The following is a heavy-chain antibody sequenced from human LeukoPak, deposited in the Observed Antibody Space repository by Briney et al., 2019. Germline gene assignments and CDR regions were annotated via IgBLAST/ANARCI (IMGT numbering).Heavy chain of an antibody. CDR1: GFTFSRYG. CDR2: IRDDGSTR. D-gene: IGHD3-16*01. J-gene: IGHJ4*02. V-gene: IGHV3-30*02. CDR3: AKVPHSWGLFDS. Sequence: GSLRLSCAASGFTFSRYGLHWVRQAPGKGLEWVAFIRDDGSTRYYADSVEGRFTVSRDDSKNTLYLQMDSLRTEDTAVYYCAKVPHSWGLFDSWGQGTLVTVSS.